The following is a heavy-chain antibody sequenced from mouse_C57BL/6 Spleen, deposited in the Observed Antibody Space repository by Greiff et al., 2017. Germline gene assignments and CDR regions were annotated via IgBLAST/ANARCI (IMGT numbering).Heavy chain of an antibody. J-gene: IGHJ2*01. CDR2: ISYIGST. CDR3: ARELDY. CDR1: GYSITNGKHW. V-gene: IGHV3-4*01. Sequence: ESGPALVKPSQTVYLTCTATGYSITNGKHWWNWIRQVSGSKLVWIGYISYIGSTDRNPSLKSRTSITRDTSKNQLFLQLNSVTTEDIATYYCARELDYWGQGTTLTVSS.